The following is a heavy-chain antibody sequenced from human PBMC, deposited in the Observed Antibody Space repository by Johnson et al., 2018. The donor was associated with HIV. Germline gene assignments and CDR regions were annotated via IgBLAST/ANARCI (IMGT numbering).Heavy chain of an antibody. Sequence: QVQLVESGGGVVQPGKSLTLSCVGSGLSFSNFGIHWVRQAPGKGPEWVAVISFDGNLKKYAVSVKGRFTISRDNSKNTLYLEMNSLRAWDTAVYYCARGGGCGGDCYSGYDAFDIWGQGTMVTVSS. CDR3: ARGGGCGGDCYSGYDAFDI. D-gene: IGHD2-21*01. CDR2: ISFDGNLK. V-gene: IGHV3-30*03. CDR1: GLSFSNFG. J-gene: IGHJ3*02.